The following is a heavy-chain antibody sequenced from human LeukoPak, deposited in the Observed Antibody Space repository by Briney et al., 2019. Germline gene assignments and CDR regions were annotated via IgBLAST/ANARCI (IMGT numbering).Heavy chain of an antibody. CDR1: GFTFSSYA. V-gene: IGHV3-23*01. Sequence: GGSLRLSCAASGFTFSSYAMGWVRQAPGKGLEWVSTISGRGGTTYYADSVKGRFTISRDNSKNTLYLQMNSLRAEDTAVYYCAKGAYSSGWYAVDYWGQGTLVTVSA. D-gene: IGHD6-19*01. CDR3: AKGAYSSGWYAVDY. J-gene: IGHJ4*02. CDR2: ISGRGGTT.